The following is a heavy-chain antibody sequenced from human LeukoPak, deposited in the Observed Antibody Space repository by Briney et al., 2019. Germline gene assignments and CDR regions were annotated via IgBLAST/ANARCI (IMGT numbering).Heavy chain of an antibody. CDR2: IKHDGSDA. V-gene: IGHV3-7*01. CDR1: RFPFSSYW. D-gene: IGHD5-18*01. Sequence: GGSLRLSCAASRFPFSSYWMTWVRQTPGKGLEWVANIKHDGSDAYYADSVSGRLTVSRDNAKNSLYLQMNSLRAEDTAVYYCVKGGWIHILDRWGQGTLVTVSP. J-gene: IGHJ5*02. CDR3: VKGGWIHILDR.